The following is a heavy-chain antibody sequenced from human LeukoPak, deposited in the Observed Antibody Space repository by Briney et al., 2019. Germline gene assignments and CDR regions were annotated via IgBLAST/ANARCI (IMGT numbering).Heavy chain of an antibody. Sequence: ASVKVSCKASGYTFTGYYMHWVRQAPGQGLEWMGWINPNSGGTNYAQKFQGRVTITTDESTSTAYMELSSLRSEDTAVYYCARSPVVPAAPPTGYYYYMDVWGKGTTVTVSS. CDR1: GYTFTGYY. D-gene: IGHD2-2*01. V-gene: IGHV1-2*02. CDR3: ARSPVVPAAPPTGYYYYMDV. J-gene: IGHJ6*03. CDR2: INPNSGGT.